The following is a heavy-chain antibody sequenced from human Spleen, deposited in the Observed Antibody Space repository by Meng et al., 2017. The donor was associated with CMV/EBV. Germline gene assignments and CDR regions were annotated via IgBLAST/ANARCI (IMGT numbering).Heavy chain of an antibody. CDR1: GGSISSYF. CDR2: IDTSGST. V-gene: IGHV4-4*07. CDR3: AREGRYSSSPTDY. D-gene: IGHD6-6*01. Sequence: QVQLDEAGTGVVKLSVTRSLHCSVSGGSISSYFWRWTRQPAGKGLEWIGRIDTSGSTNYNPSLKSLVTMSVDTSKNQFSLKLSSVTAADTAVYYCAREGRYSSSPTDYWGQGTLVTVSS. J-gene: IGHJ4*02.